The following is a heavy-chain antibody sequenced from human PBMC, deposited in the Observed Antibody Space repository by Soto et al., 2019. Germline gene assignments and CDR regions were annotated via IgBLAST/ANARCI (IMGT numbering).Heavy chain of an antibody. V-gene: IGHV4-31*03. CDR2: IYYSGST. CDR1: GGSISSGGYY. Sequence: QVQLQESGPGLVKPSQTLSLTCTVSGGSISSGGYYWSWIRQHPGKGLEWIGYIYYSGSTYYNPSLKCRVTISVDTSKNQFSLKLSSVTAADTAVYYCARVRYYYDSSGSPGQFDYWGQGTLVTVSS. J-gene: IGHJ4*02. CDR3: ARVRYYYDSSGSPGQFDY. D-gene: IGHD3-22*01.